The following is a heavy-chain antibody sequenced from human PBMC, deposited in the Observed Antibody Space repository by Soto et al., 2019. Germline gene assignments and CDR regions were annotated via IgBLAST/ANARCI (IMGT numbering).Heavy chain of an antibody. CDR3: AKGAVAGTPTSYYYYGMDI. D-gene: IGHD6-19*01. J-gene: IGHJ6*02. V-gene: IGHV1-69*12. CDR1: GGTFRTYA. CDR2: IIPIFGTV. Sequence: QVQLLQSGAEVKKPGSSVRVSCEASGGTFRTYAISWVRQAPGQGLEWMGEIIPIFGTVNYAQKFQGRVTIPADEATTTVYMDLRSLRSEDTAVYYCAKGAVAGTPTSYYYYGMDIWGQGTKVTVSS.